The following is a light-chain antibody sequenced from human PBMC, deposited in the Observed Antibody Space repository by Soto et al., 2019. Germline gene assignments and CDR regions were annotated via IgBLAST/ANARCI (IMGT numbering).Light chain of an antibody. CDR1: QGISTW. J-gene: IGKJ4*01. CDR2: GAS. Sequence: DIPMTQSPSSVSASVGDRVTITCRAGQGISTWLAWYQQKPGKAPSLLIFGASSLHSGIPSRFSGSGSGTYFTLTISSLQPEDFATYYCQQANSFPLTFGGGTKVEIK. CDR3: QQANSFPLT. V-gene: IGKV1-12*01.